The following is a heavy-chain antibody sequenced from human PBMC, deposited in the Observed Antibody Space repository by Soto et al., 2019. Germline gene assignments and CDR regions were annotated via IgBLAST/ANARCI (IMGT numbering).Heavy chain of an antibody. D-gene: IGHD3-16*02. CDR3: ARTRKDYVWGSYRLLDY. Sequence: PSETLSLTCTVSGGSISTGDYYWSWIRQPPGKGLEWIGYIYSTGNSYYNPSLKSRVAISIDTSKSQMSLKVSAVTAADTAVYYCARTRKDYVWGSYRLLDYWGQGTLVTVSS. CDR1: GGSISTGDYY. J-gene: IGHJ4*02. V-gene: IGHV4-30-4*01. CDR2: IYSTGNS.